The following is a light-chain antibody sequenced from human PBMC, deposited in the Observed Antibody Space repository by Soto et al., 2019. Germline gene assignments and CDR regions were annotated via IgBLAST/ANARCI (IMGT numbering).Light chain of an antibody. CDR2: EVS. J-gene: IGLJ1*01. Sequence: QSALTQPPSASGSPGQSVTLSCTGTSSDVGGYNYVSWYQQHPGKAPKLMISEVSKRPSGVPDRFSGSKSGNTASLTVSGLQAEDEADYYCQSYDARLSAYVFGTGTKLTVL. CDR3: QSYDARLSAYV. V-gene: IGLV2-8*01. CDR1: SSDVGGYNY.